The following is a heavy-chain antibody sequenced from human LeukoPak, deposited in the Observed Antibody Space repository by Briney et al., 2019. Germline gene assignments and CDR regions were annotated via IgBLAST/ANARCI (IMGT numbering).Heavy chain of an antibody. J-gene: IGHJ6*03. CDR2: ISSSGSTI. V-gene: IGHV3-48*03. CDR3: GRDTNYYGSGSYPGDYYYYMDV. CDR1: GFTFSSYE. Sequence: GGSLRRTCAASGFTFSSYEMNWVRQAPGKGLEWVSYISSSGSTIYYADSVKGRFTISRDNAKNSLYLQMNSLRAEDTAVYYCGRDTNYYGSGSYPGDYYYYMDVWGKGTTVTISS. D-gene: IGHD3-10*01.